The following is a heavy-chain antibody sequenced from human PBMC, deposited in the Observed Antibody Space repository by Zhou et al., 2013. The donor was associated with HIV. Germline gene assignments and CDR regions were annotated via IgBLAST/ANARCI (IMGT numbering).Heavy chain of an antibody. J-gene: IGHJ3*02. CDR3: ARDRGNSDCRSEAFDI. CDR1: GGTFTGYV. Sequence: QVQLVQSGAEVKKPGSSVKVSCKASGGTFTGYVISWVRQAPGQGLEWMGGIIPIFGTANYAQKFQGRVTITADDSTNTAYMELRSLKSEDTAVYYCARDRGNSDCRSEAFDIVGQGT. D-gene: IGHD2-21*02. V-gene: IGHV1-69*12. CDR2: IIPIFGTA.